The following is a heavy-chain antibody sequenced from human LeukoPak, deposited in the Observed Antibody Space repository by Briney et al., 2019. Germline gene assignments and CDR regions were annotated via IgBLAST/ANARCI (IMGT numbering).Heavy chain of an antibody. J-gene: IGHJ4*02. D-gene: IGHD3-22*01. CDR3: ASLPRYDSSGYYYEDYFDY. CDR1: GFTFSSYE. V-gene: IGHV3-48*03. Sequence: GGSLRLSCAASGFTFSSYEMNWVRQAPGKGLEWVSYVSSSGSTIYYADSVKGRFTISRDNAKNSLYLQMNSLRAEDTAVYYCASLPRYDSSGYYYEDYFDYWGQGTLVTVSS. CDR2: VSSSGSTI.